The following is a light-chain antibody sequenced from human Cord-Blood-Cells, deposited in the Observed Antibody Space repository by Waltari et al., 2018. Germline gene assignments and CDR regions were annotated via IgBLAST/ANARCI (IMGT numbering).Light chain of an antibody. CDR2: EVS. CDR3: SSYTSSSPVV. Sequence: QSALTQPPSASGSPGQSVTISCPGTSSDVGGYNYVSWYQQHPGKAPKLMIYEVSKRPSGVPDRFSGSKSGNTASLTVSGLQAEDEADYYCSSYTSSSPVVFGGGTKLTVL. J-gene: IGLJ2*01. V-gene: IGLV2-8*01. CDR1: SSDVGGYNY.